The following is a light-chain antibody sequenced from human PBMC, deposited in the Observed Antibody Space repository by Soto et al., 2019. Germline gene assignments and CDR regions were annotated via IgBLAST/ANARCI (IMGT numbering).Light chain of an antibody. J-gene: IGKJ4*01. CDR1: QGIAPY. Sequence: DVQMTQSPSSLSAFVGDRVTITCRASQGIAPYLAWFQQKPGKVPKLLIYATSTLQSWVPSRFSGSGSGTDVTLTVTILQPEDVGTYYCQKYNSAPLTFGGGTKVEIK. V-gene: IGKV1-27*01. CDR3: QKYNSAPLT. CDR2: ATS.